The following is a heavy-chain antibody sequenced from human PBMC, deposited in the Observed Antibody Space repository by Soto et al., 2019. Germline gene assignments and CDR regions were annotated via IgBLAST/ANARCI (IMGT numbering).Heavy chain of an antibody. J-gene: IGHJ5*02. V-gene: IGHV4-59*01. D-gene: IGHD3-3*02. Sequence: SETLSLTCTVSGGSIFSSYWTWIRQPPGKGLEWIGNVYYSGSTNYNPSLKSRITISVDTSKNQFSLNLSSVTAADTAVYYCARVPAAFSWFDPWGQGTLVTVS. CDR1: GGSIFSSY. CDR3: ARVPAAFSWFDP. CDR2: VYYSGST.